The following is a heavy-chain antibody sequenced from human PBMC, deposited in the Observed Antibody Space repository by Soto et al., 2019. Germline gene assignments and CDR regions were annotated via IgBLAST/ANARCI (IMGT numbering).Heavy chain of an antibody. CDR1: GFTFSIAW. D-gene: IGHD1-1*01. V-gene: IGHV3-15*01. J-gene: IGHJ3*02. CDR2: IRNKADGGTT. CDR3: TSMNDRDAFDI. Sequence: EVQLVESGGGLVKPGGSLRLSCATSGFTFSIAWMSCVRQAPGKGLEWVGRIRNKADGGTTDTAAPVKGRFTVSRDDSKNSLLLQMSSTKTEDTAMYYCTSMNDRDAFDIWGHGTMVTVSS.